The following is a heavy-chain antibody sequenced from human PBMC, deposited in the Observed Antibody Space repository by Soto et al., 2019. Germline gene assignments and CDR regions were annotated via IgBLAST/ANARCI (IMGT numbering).Heavy chain of an antibody. CDR1: GGSITGGGHY. D-gene: IGHD2-8*02. CDR2: IYDSGNMY. Sequence: SETLSLSCPVSGGSITGGGHYWGWIRQYTGKGLEWIGQIYDSGNMYFYNPSLKRRFNISAYTSRNKLSLSLSSLTAAEACGYYCARVDHVVYFSVLTYIWGHGIVVTFS. V-gene: IGHV4-31*03. J-gene: IGHJ3*02. CDR3: ARVDHVVYFSVLTYI.